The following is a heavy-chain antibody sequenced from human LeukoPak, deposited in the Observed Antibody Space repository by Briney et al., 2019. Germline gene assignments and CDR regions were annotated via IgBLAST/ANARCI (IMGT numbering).Heavy chain of an antibody. Sequence: GGSLRLSCAASGFTFSSYAMSWVRQAPGKGLEWVGRIKSKDDSETVDYAAPVKGRFTISRDDSKDTLYLQMNSLKTDDTAVYYCTVQLPSSSWYDYWGQGTLVTVSS. CDR3: TVQLPSSSWYDY. D-gene: IGHD6-13*01. V-gene: IGHV3-15*01. CDR2: IKSKDDSETV. CDR1: GFTFSSYA. J-gene: IGHJ4*02.